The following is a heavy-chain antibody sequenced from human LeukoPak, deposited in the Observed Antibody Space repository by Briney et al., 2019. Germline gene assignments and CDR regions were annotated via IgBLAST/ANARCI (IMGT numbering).Heavy chain of an antibody. D-gene: IGHD3-16*01. Sequence: SETLSLTCADYGGSFSGYYWSWIRQPPGKGLEWIGEINHSGSTNYNPSLKSRVTISVDTSKNQFSLKLSSVTAADTAVYYCARGQGFWGYYYYMDVWGKGTTVTVSS. J-gene: IGHJ6*03. CDR3: ARGQGFWGYYYYMDV. CDR2: INHSGST. CDR1: GGSFSGYY. V-gene: IGHV4-34*01.